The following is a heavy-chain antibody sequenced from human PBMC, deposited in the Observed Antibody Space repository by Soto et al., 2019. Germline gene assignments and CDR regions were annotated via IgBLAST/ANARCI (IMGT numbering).Heavy chain of an antibody. J-gene: IGHJ6*02. CDR2: IYSGGST. V-gene: IGHV3-53*01. D-gene: IGHD4-17*01. Sequence: GGSLRLSCAASGFTVSSNYMSWVRQAPGKGLEWVSVIYSGGSTYYADSVKGRFTISRDNSKDTLYLQMNSLRAEDTAVYYCARALGSGDLDYYYYGMDVWGQGTTVTVSS. CDR1: GFTVSSNY. CDR3: ARALGSGDLDYYYYGMDV.